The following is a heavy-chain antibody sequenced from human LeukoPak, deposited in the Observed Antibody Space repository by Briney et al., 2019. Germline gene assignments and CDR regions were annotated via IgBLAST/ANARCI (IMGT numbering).Heavy chain of an antibody. CDR2: TRSKTYGGTT. V-gene: IGHV3-49*04. Sequence: GGSLRLSWTAAGFTFGDYAMSWVRQAPGKGLEWVGFTRSKTYGGTTEYAASVKGRFTISRDDSKSIAYLQMNSLKTEDTAVYYCSRGGTTYYYGSGSYYAESNYYYYGMDVWGQGTTVTVS. J-gene: IGHJ6*02. D-gene: IGHD3-10*01. CDR3: SRGGTTYYYGSGSYYAESNYYYYGMDV. CDR1: GFTFGDYA.